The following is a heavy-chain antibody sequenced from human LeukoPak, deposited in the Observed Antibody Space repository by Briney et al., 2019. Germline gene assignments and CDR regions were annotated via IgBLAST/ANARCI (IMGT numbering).Heavy chain of an antibody. Sequence: SETLSLTCAVYGGSFSGYYWSWIRQPPGKGLEWIGEINHSGSTNYNPSLKSRVTISVDTSNTQFSLKLSSVTAADTAVYYCARGLRLGIAAAGIWGQGTLVTVSS. J-gene: IGHJ4*02. CDR1: GGSFSGYY. CDR2: INHSGST. CDR3: ARGLRLGIAAAGI. V-gene: IGHV4-34*01. D-gene: IGHD6-13*01.